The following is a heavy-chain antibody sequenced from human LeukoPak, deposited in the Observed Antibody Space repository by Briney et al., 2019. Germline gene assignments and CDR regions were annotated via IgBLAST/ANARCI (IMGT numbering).Heavy chain of an antibody. CDR3: AKDTTMVRGVFDY. J-gene: IGHJ4*02. CDR1: GFTFSSYG. D-gene: IGHD3-10*01. CDR2: ISGSGGST. V-gene: IGHV3-23*01. Sequence: PGGTLRLSCAASGFTFSSYGMSWVRQAPGKGLEWVSAISGSGGSTYYADSVKGRFTISRDNSKNTLYLQMNSLRAEDTAVYYCAKDTTMVRGVFDYWGQGTLVTVSS.